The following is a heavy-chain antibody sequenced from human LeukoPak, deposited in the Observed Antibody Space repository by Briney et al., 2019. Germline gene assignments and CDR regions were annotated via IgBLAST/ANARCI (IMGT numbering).Heavy chain of an antibody. D-gene: IGHD2-15*01. Sequence: SETLSLTCTVSGGSIGSSSYYWGWIRQPPGKGLEWIGSIYYSGSTYYNPSLKSRVTISVDTSKNQFSLKLSSVTAADTAVYYCARDQFVVVVAAHYYYGMDVWGQGTTVTVSS. CDR1: GGSIGSSSYY. CDR2: IYYSGST. CDR3: ARDQFVVVVAAHYYYGMDV. V-gene: IGHV4-39*01. J-gene: IGHJ6*02.